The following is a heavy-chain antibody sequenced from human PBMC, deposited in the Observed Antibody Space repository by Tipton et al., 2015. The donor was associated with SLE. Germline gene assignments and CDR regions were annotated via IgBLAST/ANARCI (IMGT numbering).Heavy chain of an antibody. J-gene: IGHJ4*02. V-gene: IGHV4-39*07. CDR3: ATLITDFEYYFDH. Sequence: TLSLTCTVSGGSFNSSPYYWGWIRQPPGKELEWIGSISHSGSTYYNPSLKSRVTISVDTSKNQFSLKLSSMTAADTAVYYCATLITDFEYYFDHWGQGTLVTVSS. CDR2: ISHSGST. CDR1: GGSFNSSPYY. D-gene: IGHD3-10*01.